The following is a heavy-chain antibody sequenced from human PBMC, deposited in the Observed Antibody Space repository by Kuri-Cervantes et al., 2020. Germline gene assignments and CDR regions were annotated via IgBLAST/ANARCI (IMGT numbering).Heavy chain of an antibody. CDR2: ISWNSGSI. J-gene: IGHJ4*02. CDR1: GFTFDDYA. V-gene: IGHV3-9*01. CDR3: AKDMRGLTIFGVGPFDY. Sequence: GGSLRLSCAASGFTFDDYAMHWVRQAPGKGLEWVSGISWNSGSIGYADSVKGRFTISRDNAKNFLYLQMNSLRAEDTALYYCAKDMRGLTIFGVGPFDYWGQGTLVTVSS. D-gene: IGHD3-3*01.